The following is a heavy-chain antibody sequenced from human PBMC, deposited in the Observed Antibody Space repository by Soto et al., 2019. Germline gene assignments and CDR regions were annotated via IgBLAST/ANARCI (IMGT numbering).Heavy chain of an antibody. CDR2: INAGNGNT. CDR3: ARGSGYGDYYYYYMDV. V-gene: IGHV1-3*01. D-gene: IGHD4-17*01. Sequence: ASVKVSCKASGYTFTSYAMHWVRQAPGQRLEWMGWINAGNGNTKYSQKFQGRVTITRDTSASTAYMELSSLRSEDTAVYYCARGSGYGDYYYYYMDVWGKGTTVTVSS. J-gene: IGHJ6*03. CDR1: GYTFTSYA.